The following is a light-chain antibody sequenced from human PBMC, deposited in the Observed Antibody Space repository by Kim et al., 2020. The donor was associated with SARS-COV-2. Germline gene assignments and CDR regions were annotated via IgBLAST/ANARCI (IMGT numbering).Light chain of an antibody. J-gene: IGLJ3*02. CDR2: LNSDGTH. V-gene: IGLV4-69*02. CDR1: SGHSSYA. Sequence: ASVKLTCTLSSGHSSYAIAWHQQQPEKGPRFLMKLNSDGTHTKGDGIPDRFSGSSSGAERYLTISSLQSDDEADYYCQTWGTGSWVFGGGTKLTVL. CDR3: QTWGTGSWV.